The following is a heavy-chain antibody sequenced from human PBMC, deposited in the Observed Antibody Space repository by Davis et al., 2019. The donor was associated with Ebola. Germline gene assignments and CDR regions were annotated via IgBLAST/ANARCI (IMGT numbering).Heavy chain of an antibody. Sequence: SGPTLAKPTQTLTVTCTFPGFPLRASGVGVGWIRQPPGKALEWVGLIYWDDDKRYSPSLKGRLTISKDTSRNQVVLTLTDMDPEDTATYYCAHRRGYCSSTSCYQEENWGQGTLVTVSS. V-gene: IGHV2-5*02. D-gene: IGHD2-2*01. CDR3: AHRRGYCSSTSCYQEEN. CDR2: IYWDDDK. CDR1: GFPLRASGVG. J-gene: IGHJ4*02.